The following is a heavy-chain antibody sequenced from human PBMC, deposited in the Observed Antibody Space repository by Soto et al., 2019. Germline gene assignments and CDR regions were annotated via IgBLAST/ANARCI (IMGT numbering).Heavy chain of an antibody. J-gene: IGHJ2*01. Sequence: PSETLSLTCTVSGGSISGGVYYWSWIRQSPGKGLEWIGYIFDSGSTYYNPSLKSRVTISVDTSKNQFSLRLSSVTAADTAVYYCAREIIPLTTDWYFDLWGRGTLVTVSS. D-gene: IGHD4-17*01. CDR3: AREIIPLTTDWYFDL. CDR1: GGSISGGVYY. V-gene: IGHV4-30-4*01. CDR2: IFDSGST.